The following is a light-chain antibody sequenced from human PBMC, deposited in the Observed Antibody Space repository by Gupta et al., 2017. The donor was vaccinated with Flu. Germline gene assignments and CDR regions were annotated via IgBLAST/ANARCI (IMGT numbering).Light chain of an antibody. Sequence: EIVLTQSPDNLSLSPGERATLSCRASQSVTPYLAWYQQRPGQAPRLLIYDAGNRATGTPARFSGSGSGTDFTLTIGSLEPEDFAVYYCQQRYNWPVTFGGGTKVEMK. J-gene: IGKJ4*01. CDR3: QQRYNWPVT. CDR2: DAG. V-gene: IGKV3-11*01. CDR1: QSVTPY.